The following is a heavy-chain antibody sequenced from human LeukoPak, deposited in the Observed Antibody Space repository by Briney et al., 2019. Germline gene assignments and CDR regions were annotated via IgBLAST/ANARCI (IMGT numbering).Heavy chain of an antibody. V-gene: IGHV1-2*02. CDR2: INPNSGGT. Sequence: GASVKVSCKASGYTFTGYYMHWVRQAPGQGLGWMGWINPNSGGTNYAQKFQGRVTMTRDTSISTAYMELSRLRSDDTAVYYCATSRGPIAAAGIDYWGQGTLVTDSS. CDR1: GYTFTGYY. J-gene: IGHJ4*02. D-gene: IGHD6-13*01. CDR3: ATSRGPIAAAGIDY.